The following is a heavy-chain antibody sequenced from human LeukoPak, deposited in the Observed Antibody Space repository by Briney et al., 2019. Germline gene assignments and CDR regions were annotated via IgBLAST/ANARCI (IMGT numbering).Heavy chain of an antibody. J-gene: IGHJ6*03. CDR1: GGSISGYY. CDR2: IFYTGST. CDR3: ARGRRGYSYGIYYYYYMDV. Sequence: SETLSLTCTVSGGSISGYYWSWIRQPPGKGLEWIGFIFYTGSTNYNPSLKSRVTISVDTSKNQFSLRLSSVTAADTAVYYCARGRRGYSYGIYYYYYMDVWGKGTTVTVSS. V-gene: IGHV4-59*01. D-gene: IGHD5-18*01.